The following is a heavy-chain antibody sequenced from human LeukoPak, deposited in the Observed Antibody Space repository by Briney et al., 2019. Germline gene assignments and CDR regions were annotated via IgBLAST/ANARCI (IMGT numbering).Heavy chain of an antibody. CDR2: INAGNGNT. J-gene: IGHJ4*02. Sequence: ASVKVSCKASGYTFTTYAIHWVRQAPGQRLEWMGWINAGNGNTKYSQKFQGRVTITRDTSASTAYMELSSLRSEDTAVYYCARDHYYGSGSYEGHFDYWGQGTLVTVSS. V-gene: IGHV1-3*01. CDR3: ARDHYYGSGSYEGHFDY. D-gene: IGHD3-10*01. CDR1: GYTFTTYA.